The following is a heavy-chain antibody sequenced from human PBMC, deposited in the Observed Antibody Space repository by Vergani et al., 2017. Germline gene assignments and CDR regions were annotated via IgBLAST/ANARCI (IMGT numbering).Heavy chain of an antibody. CDR3: ARDYDVDYYGSGSYLLFDP. D-gene: IGHD3-10*01. CDR1: GYTFTSYG. J-gene: IGHJ5*02. CDR2: ISAYNGNT. V-gene: IGHV1-18*01. Sequence: QVQLVQSGAEVKTPGASVKVSCKASGYTFTSYGISWVRQAPGQGLEWMGWISAYNGNTNYAQKLQGRVTMTTDTSTSTAYMELRSLRSDDTAVYYCARDYDVDYYGSGSYLLFDPWGQGTLVTVSS.